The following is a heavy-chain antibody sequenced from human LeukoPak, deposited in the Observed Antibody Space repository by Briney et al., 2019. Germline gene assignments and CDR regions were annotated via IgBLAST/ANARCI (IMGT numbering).Heavy chain of an antibody. D-gene: IGHD6-13*01. Sequence: GESLKISCKGSGYSFSSHWIGWVRQMPGKGLEWMGIIYPGDSDTRYSPSFQGQVTISADKSISTAYLQWSSLKASDTAMYYCATTLSSNLFDYWGQGTLVTVSS. CDR3: ATTLSSNLFDY. V-gene: IGHV5-51*01. CDR1: GYSFSSHW. J-gene: IGHJ4*02. CDR2: IYPGDSDT.